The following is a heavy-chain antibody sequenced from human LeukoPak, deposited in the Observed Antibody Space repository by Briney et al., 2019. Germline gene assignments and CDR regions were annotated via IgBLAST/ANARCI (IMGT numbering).Heavy chain of an antibody. CDR1: GFTFSAHY. D-gene: IGHD3-10*01. V-gene: IGHV3-72*01. CDR3: ATMVRGAPFDY. J-gene: IGHJ4*02. CDR2: IRNKANSYTT. Sequence: GGSLRLSCAASGFTFSAHYMDWVRQAPGKGLEWVGRIRNKANSYTTDYAASVKGRFTISRDDSRNSLYLQMNSLKTEDTAVYYCATMVRGAPFDYWGQGTLVTVSS.